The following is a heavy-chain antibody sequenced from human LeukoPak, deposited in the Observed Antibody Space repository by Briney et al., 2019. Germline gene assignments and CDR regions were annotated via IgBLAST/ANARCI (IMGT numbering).Heavy chain of an antibody. CDR3: ARGPSYYGPYYYMDV. D-gene: IGHD3-10*01. V-gene: IGHV1-8*01. J-gene: IGHJ6*03. Sequence: ASVKVSCKASGYTFTSYDINWVRQATGQGLEWMGWMNPNSGNTGYAQKFQGRVTMTRNTSISTAYMELSSLRSEDTAVYYCARGPSYYGPYYYMDVWGKGTTVTVSS. CDR1: GYTFTSYD. CDR2: MNPNSGNT.